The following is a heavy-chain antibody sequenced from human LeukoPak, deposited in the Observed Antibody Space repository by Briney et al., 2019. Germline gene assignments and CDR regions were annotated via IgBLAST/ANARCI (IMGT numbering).Heavy chain of an antibody. CDR1: GFTFSSYW. V-gene: IGHV3-33*08. Sequence: GGSLRLSCAASGFTFSSYWMHWVRQAPGKGLEWVATIRYDGSYQYYAESVKGRFTISRDNSKNTLYLQMNSLRAEDTAVYYCGRVRGASSSSWYFDYWGQGTLVTVSS. J-gene: IGHJ4*02. CDR3: GRVRGASSSSWYFDY. D-gene: IGHD6-13*01. CDR2: IRYDGSYQ.